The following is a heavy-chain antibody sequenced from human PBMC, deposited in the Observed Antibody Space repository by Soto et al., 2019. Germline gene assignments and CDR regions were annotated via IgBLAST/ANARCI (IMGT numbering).Heavy chain of an antibody. Sequence: PGESLKISCKGSGYSFTSYWIGWVRQMPGKGLEWMGIIYPGDSGTRYSPSFQGQVTISADKSISTAYLQWSSLKASDTAMYYCARPRAVDPKYQTTRGMVFDYWGQGTLVTVSS. J-gene: IGHJ4*02. D-gene: IGHD2-2*01. CDR1: GYSFTSYW. CDR3: ARPRAVDPKYQTTRGMVFDY. V-gene: IGHV5-51*01. CDR2: IYPGDSGT.